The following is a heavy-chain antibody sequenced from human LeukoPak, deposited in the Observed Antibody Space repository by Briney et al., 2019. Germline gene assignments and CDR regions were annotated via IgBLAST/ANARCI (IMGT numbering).Heavy chain of an antibody. Sequence: PSETLSLTCTVSGGSISSYYWSWIRQPPGKGLEWIGYIYYSGSTNYNPSLKSRVTISVDTSKNQFSLKLSSVTAADTAVYYCARESVYDSSGYQGFDIWGQGTMVTASS. V-gene: IGHV4-59*01. CDR3: ARESVYDSSGYQGFDI. J-gene: IGHJ3*02. CDR1: GGSISSYY. D-gene: IGHD3-22*01. CDR2: IYYSGST.